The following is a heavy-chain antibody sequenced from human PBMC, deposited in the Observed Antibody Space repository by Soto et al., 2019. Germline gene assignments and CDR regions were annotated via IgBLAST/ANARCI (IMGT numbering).Heavy chain of an antibody. J-gene: IGHJ4*02. Sequence: PGGSLRLSCAASGFTFSTFSMNWVRQAPGKGLERLSYIGGSGGSISYADSVKGRFTISRDNGKNTLYLQMSSLRDEDTAVYYCARDLAWAFDSWGQGALVTVSS. CDR3: ARDLAWAFDS. CDR2: IGGSGGSI. D-gene: IGHD1-26*01. CDR1: GFTFSTFS. V-gene: IGHV3-48*02.